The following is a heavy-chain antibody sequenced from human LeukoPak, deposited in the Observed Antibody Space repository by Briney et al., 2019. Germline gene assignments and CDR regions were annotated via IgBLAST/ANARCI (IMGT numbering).Heavy chain of an antibody. CDR2: ISSSSSYI. CDR1: GFTFSSYS. Sequence: GGSLRLSCAASGFTFSSYSMNWVRQAPGKGLEWVSSISSSSSYIHYADSVKGRFTISRDNAKNSLYLQMNSLRAEDTAVYYCARSVLAVAGDFDYWGQGTLVTVSS. CDR3: ARSVLAVAGDFDY. D-gene: IGHD6-19*01. V-gene: IGHV3-21*01. J-gene: IGHJ4*02.